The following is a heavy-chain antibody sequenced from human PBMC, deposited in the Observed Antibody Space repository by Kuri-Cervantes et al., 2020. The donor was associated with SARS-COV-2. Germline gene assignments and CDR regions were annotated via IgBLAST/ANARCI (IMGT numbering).Heavy chain of an antibody. CDR2: IYTSGST. CDR1: GGSISSGSYY. V-gene: IGHV4-61*09. CDR3: ARDPSMGSTTDAFDI. D-gene: IGHD2/OR15-2a*01. J-gene: IGHJ3*02. Sequence: SETLSLTCTVSGGSISSGSYYWSWIRRPAGKGLEWIGHIYTSGSTNYNPSLKSRVTISVDTSKNQFSLKLSSVTAADTAVYYCARDPSMGSTTDAFDIWGQGTMVTVSS.